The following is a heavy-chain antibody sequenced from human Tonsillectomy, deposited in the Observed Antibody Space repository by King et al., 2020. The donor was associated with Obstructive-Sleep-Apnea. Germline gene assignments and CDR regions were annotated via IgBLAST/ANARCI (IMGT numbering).Heavy chain of an antibody. CDR2: IYYSGST. CDR1: GGSISSYY. V-gene: IGHV4-59*01. CDR3: ARGVGATADNKIRFDY. J-gene: IGHJ4*02. Sequence: QLQESGPGLVKPSETLSLTCTVSGGSISSYYWSWIRQPPGKGLEWIGYIYYSGSTNYNPSLKSRVTISVDTSKNQFSLKLSSVTAADTAVYYCARGVGATADNKIRFDYWGQGTLVTVSS. D-gene: IGHD1-26*01.